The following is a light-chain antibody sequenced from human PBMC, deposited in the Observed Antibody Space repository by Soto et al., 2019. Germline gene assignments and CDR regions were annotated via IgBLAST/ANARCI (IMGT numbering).Light chain of an antibody. J-gene: IGKJ1*01. Sequence: EIVFTQSPGTLSLAPVEGATLSCRASQSVSSSYLAWYQQKPGQAPRLLIYGASSRATGIPDRFSGSGSGTDFTLTISRLEPEDFAVYYCQQYGTSSWTFGQGTKVDIK. CDR1: QSVSSSY. CDR3: QQYGTSSWT. V-gene: IGKV3-20*01. CDR2: GAS.